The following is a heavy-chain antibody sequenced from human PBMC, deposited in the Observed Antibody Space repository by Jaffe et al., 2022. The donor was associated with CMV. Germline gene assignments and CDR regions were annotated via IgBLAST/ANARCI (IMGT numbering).Heavy chain of an antibody. V-gene: IGHV1-24*01. Sequence: QVQLVQSGAEVKKPGASVKVSCKVSGYTLTELSMHWVRQAPGKGLEWMGGFDPEDGETIYAQKFQGRVTMTEDTSTDTAYMELSSLRSEDTAVYYCATFPSLVWFGELSPWFDPWGQGTLVTVSS. CDR3: ATFPSLVWFGELSPWFDP. CDR2: FDPEDGET. D-gene: IGHD3-10*01. J-gene: IGHJ5*02. CDR1: GYTLTELS.